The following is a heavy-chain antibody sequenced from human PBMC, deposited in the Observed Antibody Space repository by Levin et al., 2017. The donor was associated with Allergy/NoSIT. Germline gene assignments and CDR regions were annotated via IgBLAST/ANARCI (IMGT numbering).Heavy chain of an antibody. D-gene: IGHD3-9*01. Sequence: PGESLKISCAASGFTFSSYAMHWVRQAPGKGLEWVAVISYDGSNKYYADSVKGRFTISRDNSKNTLYLQMNSLRAEDTAVYYCAREAPAYYDILTGYYPHPYYFDYWGQGTLVTVSS. CDR3: AREAPAYYDILTGYYPHPYYFDY. V-gene: IGHV3-30-3*01. J-gene: IGHJ4*02. CDR1: GFTFSSYA. CDR2: ISYDGSNK.